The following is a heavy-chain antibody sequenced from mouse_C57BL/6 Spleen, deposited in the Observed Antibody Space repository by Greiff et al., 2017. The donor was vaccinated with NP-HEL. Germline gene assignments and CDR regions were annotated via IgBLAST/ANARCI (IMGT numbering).Heavy chain of an antibody. J-gene: IGHJ2*01. V-gene: IGHV1-26*01. D-gene: IGHD2-3*01. CDR3: ARKGWLLPLDY. Sequence: EVQLQQSGPELVKPGASVKISCKASGYTFTDYYMNWVKQSHGKSLEWIGDINPNNGGTSYNQKFKGKATLTVDKSSSTAYMELRSLTSEDSAVYYCARKGWLLPLDYWGQGTTLTVSS. CDR1: GYTFTDYY. CDR2: INPNNGGT.